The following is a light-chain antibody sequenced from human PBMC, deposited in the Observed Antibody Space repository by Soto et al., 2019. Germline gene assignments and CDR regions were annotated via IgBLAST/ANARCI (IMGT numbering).Light chain of an antibody. CDR1: QRVSSSH. J-gene: IGKJ1*01. CDR3: QRYGTSAGR. Sequence: EIVLTQSPGTLSLSPGERATLSCRASQRVSSSHLAWYQQNPRQAPRRLIYGATSRATGISDRFSGSGSGTGFTATIGKVGAEGFAMNYCQRYGTSAGRFGQGTTVEIK. V-gene: IGKV3-20*01. CDR2: GAT.